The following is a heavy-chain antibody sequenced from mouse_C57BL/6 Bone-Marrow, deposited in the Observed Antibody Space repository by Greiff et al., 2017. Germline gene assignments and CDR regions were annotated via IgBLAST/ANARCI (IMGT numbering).Heavy chain of an antibody. CDR1: GYTFTDYY. Sequence: QVQLQQSGAELVRPGASVKLSCKASGYTFTDYYINWVKQRPGQGLEWIARIYPGSGNTYYNEKFKGKATLTADKSSSTAYMQLSSLTSEDSAVYFCARSGDAPFAYWGQGTLVTVSA. V-gene: IGHV1-76*01. D-gene: IGHD3-2*02. J-gene: IGHJ3*01. CDR2: IYPGSGNT. CDR3: ARSGDAPFAY.